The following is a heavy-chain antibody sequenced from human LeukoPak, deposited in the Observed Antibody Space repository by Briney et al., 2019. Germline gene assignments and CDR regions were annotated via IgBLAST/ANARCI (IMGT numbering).Heavy chain of an antibody. Sequence: SETLSLTCTVSGGPISSYYWSWIRQPAGKGLEWIGRIYTSGSTNYNPSLKSRVTMSVDTSKNQFSLKLSSVTAADTAVYYCARDGQWLVQRYNWFDPWGQGTLVTVSS. CDR3: ARDGQWLVQRYNWFDP. J-gene: IGHJ5*02. V-gene: IGHV4-4*07. D-gene: IGHD6-19*01. CDR1: GGPISSYY. CDR2: IYTSGST.